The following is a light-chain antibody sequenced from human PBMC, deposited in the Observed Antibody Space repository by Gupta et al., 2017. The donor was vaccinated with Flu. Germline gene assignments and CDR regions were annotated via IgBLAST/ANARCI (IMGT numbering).Light chain of an antibody. J-gene: IGLJ1*01. CDR3: QSADRSGTRV. Sequence: SYELTQPPSVSVSPGQKARITCSGDALPKHYAYWYQQKPGQAPVLLIYKDSERASGIPERFSGSSSGTTVTLTISGVQPEDEADYYCQSADRSGTRVFGGATKVTVL. V-gene: IGLV3-25*02. CDR2: KDS. CDR1: ALPKHY.